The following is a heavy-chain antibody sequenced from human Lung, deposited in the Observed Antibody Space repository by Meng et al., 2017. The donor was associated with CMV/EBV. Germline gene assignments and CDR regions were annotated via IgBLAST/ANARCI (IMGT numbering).Heavy chain of an antibody. J-gene: IGHJ6*02. CDR3: AKGKWGGYYYYYGMDV. Sequence: GGSXRLXCAASGFTFSTFAMSWVRQAPGKGLQWVSVIYSGDDSTYYADSVKGRLTISRDNSKNMLYLQMNSLRAEDSAVYFCAKGKWGGYYYYYGMDVWGRGTTVTVSS. CDR2: IYSGDDST. V-gene: IGHV3-23*03. D-gene: IGHD1-26*01. CDR1: GFTFSTFA.